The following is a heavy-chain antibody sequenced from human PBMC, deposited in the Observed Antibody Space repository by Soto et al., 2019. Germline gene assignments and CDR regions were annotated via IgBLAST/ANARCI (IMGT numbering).Heavy chain of an antibody. CDR3: VSDSLVAVPGRPDN. V-gene: IGHV3-30*03. Sequence: QVQLVESGGGVVQPGRSLRLSCAASGFIFSHYGMHWVRLAPGKGLEWVAFISYDGSDTFYAESVKGRFTVSRDNRLHLKMGSWRSDDTAVYHCVSDSLVAVPGRPDNWGQGTTITVSS. D-gene: IGHD6-19*01. CDR2: ISYDGSDT. CDR1: GFIFSHYG. J-gene: IGHJ6*02.